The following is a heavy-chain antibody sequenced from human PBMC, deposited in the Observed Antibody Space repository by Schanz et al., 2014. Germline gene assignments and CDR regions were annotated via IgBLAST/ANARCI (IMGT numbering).Heavy chain of an antibody. CDR1: GFTFSSYS. Sequence: EVQLLESGGGLVRPGGSLRLSCAASGFTFSSYSMNWVRQAPGKGLEWVSAISGSGGSTYYADSVKGRFTISRDNSKNTLYLQMNSLRAEDTAVYYCAKDPSHGDYDYYFDYWGQGTLVTVSS. CDR2: ISGSGGST. J-gene: IGHJ4*02. V-gene: IGHV3-23*01. D-gene: IGHD3-22*01. CDR3: AKDPSHGDYDYYFDY.